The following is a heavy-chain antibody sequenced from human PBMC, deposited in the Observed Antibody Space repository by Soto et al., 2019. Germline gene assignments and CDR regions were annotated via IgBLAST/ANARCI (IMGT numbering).Heavy chain of an antibody. D-gene: IGHD6-6*01. J-gene: IGHJ5*02. CDR1: GGSISSYY. CDR3: ARGLIAARPFTSKDNWFDP. Sequence: SETLSLTCTVSGGSISSYYWSWIRQPPGKGLEWIGYIYYSGSTNYNPSLKSRVTISVDTSKNQFSLKLSSVTAADTDVYYCARGLIAARPFTSKDNWFDPWGQGTMVTVYS. V-gene: IGHV4-59*01. CDR2: IYYSGST.